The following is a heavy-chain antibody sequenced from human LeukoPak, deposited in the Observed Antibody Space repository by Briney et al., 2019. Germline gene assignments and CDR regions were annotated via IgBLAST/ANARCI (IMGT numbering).Heavy chain of an antibody. V-gene: IGHV3-23*01. CDR2: MSGSGGTT. D-gene: IGHD6-19*01. CDR3: LAVAGMDLDY. J-gene: IGHJ4*02. CDR1: GFNFNIYA. Sequence: GGSLRLSCAASGFNFNIYAMSWVRQAPGEGLEWVSAMSGSGGTTYYADSVKGRFTISRDNSQNTLYLQMNSLRAEDTAVYYCLAVAGMDLDYWGQGTLVTVSS.